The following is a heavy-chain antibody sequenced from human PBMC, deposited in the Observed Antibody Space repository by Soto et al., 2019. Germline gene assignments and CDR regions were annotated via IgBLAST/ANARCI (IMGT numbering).Heavy chain of an antibody. CDR3: ARDGTSNHNYFDP. CDR1: GGSVIGGGYY. J-gene: IGHJ5*02. CDR2: IYHTATT. Sequence: QVHLQESGPGLVRPSETLSLTCSVSGGSVIGGGYYWAWIRQRPGKGLEWIGYIYHTATTYYNPSLKSRVRMSVETSKDQFFLSLASVTAADTAVYYCARDGTSNHNYFDPWGQGILVTVSS. V-gene: IGHV4-31*03. D-gene: IGHD2-2*01.